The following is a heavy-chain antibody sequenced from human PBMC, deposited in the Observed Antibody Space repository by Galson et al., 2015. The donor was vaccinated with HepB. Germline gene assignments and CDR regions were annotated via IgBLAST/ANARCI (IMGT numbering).Heavy chain of an antibody. D-gene: IGHD2-21*01. J-gene: IGHJ6*02. CDR1: GFTFSSYA. CDR2: ISYDGSNK. Sequence: SLRLSCAASGFTFSSYAMHWVRQAPGKGLEWVAVISYDGSNKYYADSVKGRFTISRDNSKNTLYLQMNSLRAEDTAVYYCAKDVPFAMSLSGQLETGGEMDVWGQGTTVTASS. V-gene: IGHV3-30*04. CDR3: AKDVPFAMSLSGQLETGGEMDV.